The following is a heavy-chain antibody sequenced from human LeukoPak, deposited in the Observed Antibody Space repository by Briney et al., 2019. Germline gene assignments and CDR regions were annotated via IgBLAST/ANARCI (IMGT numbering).Heavy chain of an antibody. CDR3: ARAIGVVDCGTQTCYPYHFDK. D-gene: IGHD2-21*01. Sequence: GGSLRLSCAASGFSVRGSFMNWVRQAPGKGLEWVSLLSNTESSFYADSVKGRFTLSRDISNNTLYLHMHSLRGEDTAVYFRARAIGVVDCGTQTCYPYHFDKWGRGTLVTVSS. CDR2: LSNTESS. J-gene: IGHJ4*02. V-gene: IGHV3-66*01. CDR1: GFSVRGSF.